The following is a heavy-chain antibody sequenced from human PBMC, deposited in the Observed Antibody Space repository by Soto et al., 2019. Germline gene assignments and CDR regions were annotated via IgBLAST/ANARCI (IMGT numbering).Heavy chain of an antibody. Sequence: GGSLRLSCAASGFTFSSYAMSWVRQAPGKGLERVSAISGSGVSRYYADSVKGRFTISRDNSKDTLYLQMNSLRAEDTAVYYCAKSLYSQYYYGMDVWGQGTTVTVSS. CDR1: GFTFSSYA. CDR2: ISGSGVSR. D-gene: IGHD4-4*01. V-gene: IGHV3-23*01. CDR3: AKSLYSQYYYGMDV. J-gene: IGHJ6*02.